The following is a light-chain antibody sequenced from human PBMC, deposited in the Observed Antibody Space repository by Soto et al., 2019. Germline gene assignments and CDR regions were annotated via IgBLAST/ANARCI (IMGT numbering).Light chain of an antibody. CDR2: QAS. Sequence: DIQMTQSPSTLSASVGDRVTITCRASQNINTWLAWYQQKPGKARKLLIYQASALESGVPSRFSGSGSGTHFTLTISSLQPDDFATYHCQQYESYSPLTFGGGTKVDIK. J-gene: IGKJ4*01. CDR3: QQYESYSPLT. V-gene: IGKV1-5*03. CDR1: QNINTW.